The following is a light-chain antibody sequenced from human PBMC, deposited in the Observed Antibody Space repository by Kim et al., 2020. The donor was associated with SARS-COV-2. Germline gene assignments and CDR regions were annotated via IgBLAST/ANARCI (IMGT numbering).Light chain of an antibody. J-gene: IGKJ2*01. V-gene: IGKV3-15*01. CDR3: QQYNDWPYT. CDR1: QSVSTN. CDR2: GAS. Sequence: SVSPGERATLSCRASQSVSTNLAWYQQKPGQVPRLLISGASTRATGIAARFSGSGSGTEFTLSISSLQSEDFAVFYCQQYNDWPYTFGQGTKLEI.